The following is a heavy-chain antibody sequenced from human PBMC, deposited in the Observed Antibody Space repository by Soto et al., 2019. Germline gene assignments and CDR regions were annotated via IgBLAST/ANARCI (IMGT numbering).Heavy chain of an antibody. CDR1: GFTVSSNY. CDR3: ARDGSGWYRDAFDI. V-gene: IGHV3-66*01. CDR2: IYSGGST. Sequence: EVQLVESGGGLVQPGGSLRLSCAASGFTVSSNYMSWVRQAPGKGLEWVSVIYSGGSTYYADSVKGRFTISRDNSKNTLYLRMNSLRAEDTAVYYCARDGSGWYRDAFDIWGQGTMVTVSS. J-gene: IGHJ3*02. D-gene: IGHD6-19*01.